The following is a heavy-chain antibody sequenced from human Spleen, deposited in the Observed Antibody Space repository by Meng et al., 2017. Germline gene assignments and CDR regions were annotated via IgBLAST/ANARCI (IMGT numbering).Heavy chain of an antibody. CDR1: GFTFSHYS. J-gene: IGHJ6*02. Sequence: GGSLRLSCAASGFTFSHYSMNWVRQAPGKGLEWVSSISNSGSYIKYADSVKGRFTISRDNAKNSLYLEMHSLRVEDTAMYYCVRDDCMNGVCHPGEDYFYYYGLDVWGQGTKVTVSS. CDR2: ISNSGSYI. V-gene: IGHV3-21*01. CDR3: VRDDCMNGVCHPGEDYFYYYGLDV. D-gene: IGHD2-8*01.